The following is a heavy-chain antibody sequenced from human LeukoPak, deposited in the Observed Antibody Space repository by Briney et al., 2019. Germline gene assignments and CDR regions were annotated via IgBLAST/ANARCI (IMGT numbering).Heavy chain of an antibody. CDR3: AVGGPPNGSGDYVIEY. D-gene: IGHD4-17*01. CDR1: GLIVSSHY. J-gene: IGHJ4*02. Sequence: GGSLRLSCTASGLIVSSHYMSWVRQAPGKGLEWVAVIYRGGPTYYADSVKGRLTISRDNSRQFLQMNNLKTEDTAVYYCAVGGPPNGSGDYVIEYWGQGTLVIVSS. CDR2: IYRGGPT. V-gene: IGHV3-53*01.